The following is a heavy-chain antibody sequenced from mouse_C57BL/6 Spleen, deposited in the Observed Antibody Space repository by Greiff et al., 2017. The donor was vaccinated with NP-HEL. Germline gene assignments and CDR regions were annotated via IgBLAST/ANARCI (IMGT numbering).Heavy chain of an antibody. CDR1: GFTFSDYG. V-gene: IGHV5-17*01. CDR2: ISSGSSTI. D-gene: IGHD1-1*01. CDR3: ARREYDGSRYENYLDY. Sequence: EVKLMESGGGLVKPGGSLKLSCAASGFTFSDYGMHWVRQAPEKGLEWVAYISSGSSTIYYADTVKGRFTISRDNAKNTRFLQMTSLRSEDSAMYYCARREYDGSRYENYLDYWGQGTTRTVSS. J-gene: IGHJ2*01.